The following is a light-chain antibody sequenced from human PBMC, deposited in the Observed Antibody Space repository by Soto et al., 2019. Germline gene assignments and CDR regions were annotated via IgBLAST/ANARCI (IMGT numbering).Light chain of an antibody. J-gene: IGKJ1*01. Sequence: IVSTQSPGTLSLSPGERAPLSCRASQSVSSAYLAWYQQKPGQAPRLLIYNVSRRATGIPDRFSGSGSGTDFTLTVSRLEPEDFAVYYCQQYGASPETFGQGTKV. V-gene: IGKV3-20*01. CDR2: NVS. CDR3: QQYGASPET. CDR1: QSVSSAY.